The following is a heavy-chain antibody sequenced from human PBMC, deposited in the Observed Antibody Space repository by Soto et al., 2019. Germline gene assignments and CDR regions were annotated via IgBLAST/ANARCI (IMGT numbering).Heavy chain of an antibody. Sequence: QVQLVQSGAEVKKPGSSVKVSCKASGGTFSSYAITWVRQAPGQGLEWMGGTIPIFGTANYAQKFQGGVTITADESTSTAYMELSSLRSEDTAVYYCASIIAVAGTREYFQHWGQGTLVTVSS. CDR1: GGTFSSYA. V-gene: IGHV1-69*01. CDR3: ASIIAVAGTREYFQH. D-gene: IGHD6-19*01. J-gene: IGHJ1*01. CDR2: TIPIFGTA.